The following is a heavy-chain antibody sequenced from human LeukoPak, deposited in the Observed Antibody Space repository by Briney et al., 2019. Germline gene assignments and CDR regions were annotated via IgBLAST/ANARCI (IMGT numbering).Heavy chain of an antibody. CDR2: ISAYNGNT. D-gene: IGHD2-2*01. CDR3: ARDQVVVVPAAIFRPDLWWDP. J-gene: IGHJ5*02. CDR1: GYAFTSYG. V-gene: IGHV1-18*01. Sequence: GASVKVSCKASGYAFTSYGISWVRQAPGQGLEWMGWISAYNGNTNYAQKLQGRVTMTTDTSTSTAYMELRSLRSDDTAVYYCARDQVVVVPAAIFRPDLWWDPWGQGTLVTVSS.